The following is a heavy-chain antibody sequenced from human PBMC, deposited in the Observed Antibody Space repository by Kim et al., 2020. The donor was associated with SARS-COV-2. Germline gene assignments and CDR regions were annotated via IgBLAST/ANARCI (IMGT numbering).Heavy chain of an antibody. D-gene: IGHD6-19*01. CDR2: VNNGGNA. V-gene: IGHV3-23*01. J-gene: IGHJ4*02. CDR1: GFTFSSRA. Sequence: GGSLRLSCVASGFTFSSRAMSWVRQAPGKGPEWVASVNNGGNAYYADSVRGRFTVSRDITKDTLYLQMNSLRAEDSALYYCAKDHPSSGWPTFDSWGQGTLVTVSS. CDR3: AKDHPSSGWPTFDS.